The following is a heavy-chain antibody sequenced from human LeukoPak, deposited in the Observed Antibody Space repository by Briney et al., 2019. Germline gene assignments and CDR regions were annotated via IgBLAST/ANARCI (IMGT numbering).Heavy chain of an antibody. J-gene: IGHJ4*02. D-gene: IGHD3-22*01. CDR3: ARVGYYDRQQSDY. CDR1: GGTFSSYA. Sequence: SVKVSCKDSGGTFSSYAISWVRQAPGQGLEWMGGIIPIFGTANYAQKFQGRVTITTDESTSTAYMELSSLRSEDTAVYYCARVGYYDRQQSDYWGQGTLVTVSS. CDR2: IIPIFGTA. V-gene: IGHV1-69*05.